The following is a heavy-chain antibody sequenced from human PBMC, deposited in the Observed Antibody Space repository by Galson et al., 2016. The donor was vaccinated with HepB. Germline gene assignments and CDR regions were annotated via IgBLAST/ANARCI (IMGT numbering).Heavy chain of an antibody. J-gene: IGHJ4*02. D-gene: IGHD3-22*01. V-gene: IGHV3-30*18. CDR1: GFPFSSYA. Sequence: SLRLSCAASGFPFSSYAMHWVRQAPGKGLEWVAFISHDGDNKFYADSVRGRFTISRDHSKNTLSLQMNNLRAEDTAVFHCAKAHTFFYYDSRGVIDYWGQGTMVTVSS. CDR2: ISHDGDNK. CDR3: AKAHTFFYYDSRGVIDY.